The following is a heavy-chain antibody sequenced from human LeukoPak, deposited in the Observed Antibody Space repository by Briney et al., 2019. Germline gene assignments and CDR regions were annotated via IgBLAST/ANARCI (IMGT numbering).Heavy chain of an antibody. Sequence: SETLSLTCTVSGGSISRYYWSRIRQPPGKGLEWIGYTYYSGSTNYNPSLKSRVTISVDTSKNQFSLKLSSVTAADAAVYYCASYSSSWYAAYFDYWDQGTLVTVSS. CDR2: TYYSGST. J-gene: IGHJ4*02. CDR3: ASYSSSWYAAYFDY. D-gene: IGHD6-13*01. CDR1: GGSISRYY. V-gene: IGHV4-59*01.